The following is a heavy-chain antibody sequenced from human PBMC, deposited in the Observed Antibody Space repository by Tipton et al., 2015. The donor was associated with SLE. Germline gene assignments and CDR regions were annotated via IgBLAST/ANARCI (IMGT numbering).Heavy chain of an antibody. D-gene: IGHD3-3*01. Sequence: LRLSCAASGFTFSSYWMHWVRQAPGKGPVWVSHINSDGSTTNYADSVKGRFTISRDNAKNTVYLQMNSLRAEDTAVYYCGRSSGYPDFWGQGTLVTVSS. V-gene: IGHV3-74*01. CDR3: GRSSGYPDF. J-gene: IGHJ4*02. CDR2: INSDGSTT. CDR1: GFTFSSYW.